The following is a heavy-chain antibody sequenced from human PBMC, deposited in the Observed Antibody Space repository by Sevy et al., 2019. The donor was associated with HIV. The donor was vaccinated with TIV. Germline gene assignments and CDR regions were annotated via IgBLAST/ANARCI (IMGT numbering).Heavy chain of an antibody. D-gene: IGHD3-10*01. J-gene: IGHJ4*02. Sequence: GGSLRLSCAASGFTFSDHYMDWVRQSPGKGLEWVGRSKNKANRYSTEYAESVKGRFTISSEDSEHSLYVQMNGLKTDDTAVYYSACDYLVYWGRGTLVTVSS. CDR2: SKNKANRYST. CDR1: GFTFSDHY. V-gene: IGHV3-72*01. CDR3: ACDYLVY.